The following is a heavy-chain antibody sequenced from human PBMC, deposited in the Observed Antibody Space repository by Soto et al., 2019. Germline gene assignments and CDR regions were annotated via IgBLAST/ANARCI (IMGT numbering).Heavy chain of an antibody. V-gene: IGHV3-33*01. CDR3: ARDLGDYDLPFDY. J-gene: IGHJ4*02. CDR1: GFTFSSYG. D-gene: IGHD4-17*01. CDR2: IWYDGSNK. Sequence: QVQLVESGGGVVQPGRSLRLSCAASGFTFSSYGMHWVRQAPGKGLEWVAVIWYDGSNKYCADSVKGRFTISRDNSKNTLYLQMNSLRAEDTAVYYCARDLGDYDLPFDYWGQGTLVTVSP.